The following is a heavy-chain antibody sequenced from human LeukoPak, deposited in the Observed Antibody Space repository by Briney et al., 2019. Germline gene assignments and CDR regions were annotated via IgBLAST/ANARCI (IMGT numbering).Heavy chain of an antibody. CDR2: IRYDGSQK. CDR1: RLSFSAFG. Sequence: GGSLRLSCAVSRLSFSAFGMHWVRQAPGKGLEWVAFIRYDGSQKDYSESVKGRFTVSRDNAKDTLFLQMTGLRVEDTAIYYCAKDVLVVGVKDYHYPMDVWGQGTTVIVSS. D-gene: IGHD1-26*01. V-gene: IGHV3-30*02. CDR3: AKDVLVVGVKDYHYPMDV. J-gene: IGHJ6*02.